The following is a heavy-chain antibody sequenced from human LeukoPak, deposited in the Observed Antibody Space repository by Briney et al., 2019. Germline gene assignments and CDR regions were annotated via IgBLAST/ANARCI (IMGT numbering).Heavy chain of an antibody. J-gene: IGHJ4*02. CDR2: INPNSGGT. D-gene: IGHD5-18*01. V-gene: IGHV1-2*06. Sequence: ASVKVSCKASGYTFTGHYMHWVRQAPGQGLEWMGRINPNSGGTNYAQKFQGRVTMTRDTSISTAYMELSRLRSDDTAVYYCARGGGYSYGLDYWGQGTLVTVSS. CDR3: ARGGGYSYGLDY. CDR1: GYTFTGHY.